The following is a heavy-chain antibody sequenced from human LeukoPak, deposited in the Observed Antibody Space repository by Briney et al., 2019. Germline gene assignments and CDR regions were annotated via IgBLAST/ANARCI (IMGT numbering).Heavy chain of an antibody. J-gene: IGHJ6*03. CDR2: IYYSGST. CDR3: AREVSNYYDSSGYSYYMDV. Sequence: SETLSLTCTVSGGSISSYYWSWIRQPPGKGLEWIGYIYYSGSTNYNPSLKSRVTISVDTSKNQFSLKLSSVTAADTAVYYCAREVSNYYDSSGYSYYMDVWGKGTTVTVSS. CDR1: GGSISSYY. D-gene: IGHD3-22*01. V-gene: IGHV4-59*01.